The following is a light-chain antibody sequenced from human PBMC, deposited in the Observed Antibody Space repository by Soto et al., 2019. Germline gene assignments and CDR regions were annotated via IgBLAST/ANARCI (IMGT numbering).Light chain of an antibody. V-gene: IGLV2-14*01. CDR1: SSAVGGYNY. J-gene: IGLJ1*01. CDR3: SSYTSSKLYV. CDR2: DVS. Sequence: QSVLTQPASVSGSPGQSITISCTGTSSAVGGYNYVSWYQQHPGKAPKLMIYDVSNRPSGVSNRFSGSKSGNTASLTISGLQADDEADYYCSSYTSSKLYVFGTGTKVTVL.